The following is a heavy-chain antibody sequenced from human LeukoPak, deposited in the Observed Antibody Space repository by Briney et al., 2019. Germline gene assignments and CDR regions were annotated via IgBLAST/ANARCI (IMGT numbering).Heavy chain of an antibody. CDR1: GFTFSSYD. V-gene: IGHV3-13*04. CDR2: IGAAGEM. D-gene: IGHD6-19*01. CDR3: VRRLRGWSSGFDY. Sequence: GGSLRLSCAASGFTFSSYDMHWVRQATGKGLEWVSTIGAAGEMFYPDSVKGRFTISRDDAKNSMYLQMNSLRAGDTAVYYCVRRLRGWSSGFDYWGRGILVTVSS. J-gene: IGHJ4*02.